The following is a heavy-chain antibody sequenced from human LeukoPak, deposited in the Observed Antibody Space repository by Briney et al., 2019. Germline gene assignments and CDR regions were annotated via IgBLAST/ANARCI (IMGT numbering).Heavy chain of an antibody. CDR1: TFTFRAYG. CDR2: IWSDGSKK. D-gene: IGHD2-8*01. Sequence: GGSLRLSCAASTFTFRAYGIHWVRQAPGKGLEWVVVIWSDGSKKCHAESVKGRFTIPRANSQATLSLQMNSLRVEDTALHYFATALMRDVLIAPHWGQGTLVTVSS. CDR3: ATALMRDVLIAPH. J-gene: IGHJ4*02. V-gene: IGHV3-33*01.